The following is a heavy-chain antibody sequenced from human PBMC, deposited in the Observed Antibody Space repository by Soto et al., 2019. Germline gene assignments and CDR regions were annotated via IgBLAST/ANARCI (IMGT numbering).Heavy chain of an antibody. D-gene: IGHD3-22*01. Sequence: PTLVNPTQTLTLTCTFSGFSLSTSGMRVSWIRQPPGKALEWLARIDWDDDKFYSTSLKTRLTISKDTSKNQVVLTMTNMDPVDTATYYCARIRPTYYYDSSGPNDAFDIWGQGTMVTVSS. CDR3: ARIRPTYYYDSSGPNDAFDI. CDR1: GFSLSTSGMR. J-gene: IGHJ3*02. V-gene: IGHV2-70*04. CDR2: IDWDDDK.